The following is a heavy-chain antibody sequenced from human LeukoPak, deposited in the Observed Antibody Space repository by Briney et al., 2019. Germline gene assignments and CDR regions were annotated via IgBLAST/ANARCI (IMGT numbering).Heavy chain of an antibody. J-gene: IGHJ4*02. CDR3: ASDVADTAMGFDY. D-gene: IGHD5-18*01. V-gene: IGHV4-30-4*08. CDR2: IYYSGST. CDR1: GGSISSGDYY. Sequence: SETLSLTCTVSGGSISSGDYYWSWIRQPPGKGREWIGYIYYSGSTYYNPSLKSRVTISVDTSKNQFSLKLSSVTAADTAVYYCASDVADTAMGFDYWGQGTLVTVSS.